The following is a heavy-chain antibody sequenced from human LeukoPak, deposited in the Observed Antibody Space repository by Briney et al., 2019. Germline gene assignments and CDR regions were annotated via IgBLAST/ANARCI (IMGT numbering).Heavy chain of an antibody. CDR3: ARARIAAAGFDY. CDR1: GYTFTSYA. V-gene: IGHV1-3*01. Sequence: ASVKVSCKASGYTFTSYAMHWVRQAPGQRLEWMGWINAGNGNTKYSQKFQGRVTITRDTSASTAYMELSSLSSEDTAVYYCARARIAAAGFDYWGQGTLVTVSS. D-gene: IGHD6-13*01. J-gene: IGHJ4*02. CDR2: INAGNGNT.